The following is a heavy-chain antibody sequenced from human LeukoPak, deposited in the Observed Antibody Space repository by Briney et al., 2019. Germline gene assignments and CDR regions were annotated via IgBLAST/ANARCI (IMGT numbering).Heavy chain of an antibody. D-gene: IGHD5-12*01. CDR3: AGGYGDYVGGAY. Sequence: GGSLRLSCVASGFTFSTYNMHWVRQAPGKGLEWVSYISSSSSTVFYADSVKGRFTISRDNAKNSLYLQINSLRAEDTAVYYCAGGYGDYVGGAYWGQGTLVTVSS. CDR2: ISSSSSTV. CDR1: GFTFSTYN. V-gene: IGHV3-48*04. J-gene: IGHJ4*02.